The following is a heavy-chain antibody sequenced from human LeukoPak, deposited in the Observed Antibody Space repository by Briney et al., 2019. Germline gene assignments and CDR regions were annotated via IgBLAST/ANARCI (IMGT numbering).Heavy chain of an antibody. CDR2: IKSKTDGGTT. CDR1: GFTFSNAW. Sequence: GGSLRLSCAASGFTFSNAWMSWVRQAPGKGREWVGRIKSKTDGGTTDYAAPVKGRFTISRDDSKNTLYLQMNSLKTEDTAVYYCTTRLSRRDIVVVPAVKGGGNVAFDIWGQGTMVTVSS. J-gene: IGHJ3*02. V-gene: IGHV3-15*01. D-gene: IGHD2-2*01. CDR3: TTRLSRRDIVVVPAVKGGGNVAFDI.